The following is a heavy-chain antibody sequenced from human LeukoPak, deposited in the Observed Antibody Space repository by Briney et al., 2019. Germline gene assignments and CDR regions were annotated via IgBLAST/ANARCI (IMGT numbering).Heavy chain of an antibody. CDR1: GLTFNNYV. CDR2: VSNSGDYI. D-gene: IGHD2-8*01. Sequence: GRSLRLSCAASGLTFNNYVMNWVRQAPGKGLEWVSSVSNSGDYIHYADSVKGRFTISRDNSKNSLYLQMNSLRAEDTAVYYCARALIGYYFDYWGQGTLVTVSS. J-gene: IGHJ4*02. CDR3: ARALIGYYFDY. V-gene: IGHV3-21*06.